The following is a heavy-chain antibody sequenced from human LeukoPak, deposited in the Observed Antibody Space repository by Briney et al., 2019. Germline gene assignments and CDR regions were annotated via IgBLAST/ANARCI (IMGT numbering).Heavy chain of an antibody. V-gene: IGHV4-38-2*02. CDR3: ARGGYGDTAMGY. D-gene: IGHD5-18*01. CDR2: IYHSGST. Sequence: SETLSLTCTVSGYSLSSGYYWGWSRRPPGKGLEWIGRIYHSGSTYYNPSLKRRVTISVETCKNKFSLKLSSVTAADTAVYYCARGGYGDTAMGYWGQGTLVTVSS. J-gene: IGHJ4*02. CDR1: GYSLSSGYY.